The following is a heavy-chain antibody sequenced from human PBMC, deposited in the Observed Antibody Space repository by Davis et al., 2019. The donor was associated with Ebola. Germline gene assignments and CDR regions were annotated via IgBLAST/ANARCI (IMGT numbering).Heavy chain of an antibody. J-gene: IGHJ4*02. D-gene: IGHD5-18*01. CDR1: GGTFSSYA. Sequence: SVKVSCKASGGTFSSYAISWVRQAPGQGLEWMGGIIPIFGTTNYAQKFQGRLTITADESTSTAYMELSSLRSEDTAVYYCARGEAAGPRMDTAMVIDYWGQGTLVTVSS. V-gene: IGHV1-69*13. CDR2: IIPIFGTT. CDR3: ARGEAAGPRMDTAMVIDY.